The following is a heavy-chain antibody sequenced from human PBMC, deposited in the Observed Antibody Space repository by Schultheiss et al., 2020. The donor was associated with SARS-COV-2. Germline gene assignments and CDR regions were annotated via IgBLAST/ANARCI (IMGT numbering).Heavy chain of an antibody. Sequence: ETLSLTCTVSGGSISSYYWSWIRQPPGKGLEWIGYIYYSGSTNYNPSLKSRVTISVDTSKNQFSLKLSSVTAADTAVYYCARAGEVSGSYGFDYWGQGTLVTVSS. CDR3: ARAGEVSGSYGFDY. J-gene: IGHJ4*02. D-gene: IGHD1-26*01. CDR1: GGSISSYY. CDR2: IYYSGST. V-gene: IGHV4-59*01.